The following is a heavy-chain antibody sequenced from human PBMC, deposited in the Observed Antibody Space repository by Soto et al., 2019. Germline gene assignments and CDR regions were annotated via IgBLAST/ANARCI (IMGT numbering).Heavy chain of an antibody. J-gene: IGHJ6*02. Sequence: GGSLRLSCAASGFTFDDYTMHWVRQAPGKGLEWVSLISWDGGSTYYADSVKGRFTISRDNSKNSLYLQMNSLRTEDTALYYCAKAQTEYSSSSSYYYYGMDVWGQGTTVTVSS. CDR2: ISWDGGST. CDR3: AKAQTEYSSSSSYYYYGMDV. V-gene: IGHV3-43*01. CDR1: GFTFDDYT. D-gene: IGHD6-6*01.